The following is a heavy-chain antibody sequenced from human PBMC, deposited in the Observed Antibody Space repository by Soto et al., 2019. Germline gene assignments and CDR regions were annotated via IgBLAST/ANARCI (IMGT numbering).Heavy chain of an antibody. D-gene: IGHD6-19*01. CDR1: GFSLNTNAVG. Sequence: QITLKESGPTLVKPTQTLTLTCTFSGFSLNTNAVGVAGIHQPPGKALEWLALLYWDDDKRYSPSLKSRLTITTDTSKNQVVLTMTNMDPEDTATYYCAHRRVRDSSGENFDSWGQGTLVTVSS. CDR3: AHRRVRDSSGENFDS. J-gene: IGHJ4*02. CDR2: LYWDDDK. V-gene: IGHV2-5*02.